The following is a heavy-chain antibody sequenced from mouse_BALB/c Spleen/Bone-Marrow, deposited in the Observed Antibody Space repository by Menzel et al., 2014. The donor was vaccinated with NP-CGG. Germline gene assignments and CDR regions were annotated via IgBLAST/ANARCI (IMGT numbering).Heavy chain of an antibody. V-gene: IGHV14-3*02. Sequence: EVQLQQSGAELVKPGASVKLSCTASGFNIKDTYMHWVKQRPEQGLEWIGRVDPANGNTKYDPKFQGKATITADTSSNTAYLQLSSLTSEDTAVYYCARWEYYAMDYWGQGTPVTVSS. CDR3: ARWEYYAMDY. D-gene: IGHD4-1*01. J-gene: IGHJ4*01. CDR2: VDPANGNT. CDR1: GFNIKDTY.